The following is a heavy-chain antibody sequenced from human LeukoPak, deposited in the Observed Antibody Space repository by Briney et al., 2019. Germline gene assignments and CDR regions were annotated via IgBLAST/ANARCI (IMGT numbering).Heavy chain of an antibody. Sequence: PGGSLRLSCAASGFTFSSYGMHWVRQAPGKGLEWVAVIWYDGSNKYYADSVKGRFTISRDNSKNTLYLQMNSLRAEDTAVYYCARDDGAVAGTVFDYWGQGTLVTVSS. V-gene: IGHV3-33*08. CDR1: GFTFSSYG. CDR3: ARDDGAVAGTVFDY. J-gene: IGHJ4*02. D-gene: IGHD6-19*01. CDR2: IWYDGSNK.